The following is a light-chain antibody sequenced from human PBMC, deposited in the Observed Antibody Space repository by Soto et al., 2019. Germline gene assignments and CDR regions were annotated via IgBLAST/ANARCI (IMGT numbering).Light chain of an antibody. J-gene: IGKJ4*01. Sequence: DIVMTQSPDSLAVSLGERATINCKSSQSVLLTSKNKNYLAWYQQKPGQPPKLLIYWASTRESGVPDRFSGSGSGTDFTLTISSLQAGDVAVYYCQQYYSTPPTFGGGTKVDIK. CDR3: QQYYSTPPT. CDR1: QSVLLTSKNKNY. CDR2: WAS. V-gene: IGKV4-1*01.